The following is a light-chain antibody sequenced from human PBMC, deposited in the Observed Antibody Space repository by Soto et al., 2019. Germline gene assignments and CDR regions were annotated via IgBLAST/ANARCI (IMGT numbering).Light chain of an antibody. V-gene: IGLV2-23*01. CDR1: SSDVGTYNL. CDR3: FSSAGSGGYV. J-gene: IGLJ1*01. Sequence: QSALTQPASVSGSPGQSITVSCTGTSSDVGTYNLVSWYQQHPGKAPKLMIYEGDKRPSGVSNRFSGSKSGNTASLTISGLQAEDEADYYCFSSAGSGGYVFGTGTKLTVL. CDR2: EGD.